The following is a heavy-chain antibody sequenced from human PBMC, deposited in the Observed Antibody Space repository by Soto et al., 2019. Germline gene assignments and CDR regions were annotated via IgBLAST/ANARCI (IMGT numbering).Heavy chain of an antibody. D-gene: IGHD3-3*01. CDR3: AHRLGLYDFWSGYSSHFDY. Sequence: QITLKESGPTLVKPTQTLTLTCTFSGFSLSTSGVGVGWIRQPPGKALEWLALIYWNDDKRYSPSLKSRLTITKDTSKNQVVLTMTNMDPVDTATYYCAHRLGLYDFWSGYSSHFDYWGQGTLVTVSS. J-gene: IGHJ4*02. V-gene: IGHV2-5*01. CDR2: IYWNDDK. CDR1: GFSLSTSGVG.